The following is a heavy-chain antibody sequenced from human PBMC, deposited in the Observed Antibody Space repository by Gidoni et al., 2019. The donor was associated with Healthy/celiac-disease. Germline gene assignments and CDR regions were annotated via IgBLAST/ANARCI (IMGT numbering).Heavy chain of an antibody. Sequence: EVQLLESGGGLVQPGGSLRLSCAASGFTFSSYSISWVRQAPGKGLEWVSAISGSGGSTYYADSVKGRFTISRDNSKNTLYLQMNSLRAEDTAVYYCAKRPGRITMIVVVNAFDIWGQGTMVTVSS. V-gene: IGHV3-23*01. CDR1: GFTFSSYS. D-gene: IGHD3-22*01. J-gene: IGHJ3*02. CDR2: ISGSGGST. CDR3: AKRPGRITMIVVVNAFDI.